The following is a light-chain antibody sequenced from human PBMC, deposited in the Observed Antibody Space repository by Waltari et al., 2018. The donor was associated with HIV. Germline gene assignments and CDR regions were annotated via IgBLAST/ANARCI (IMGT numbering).Light chain of an antibody. J-gene: IGKJ2*01. Sequence: DIVLTHSPDPLAVSLGERATINCKSSQNALNGSTNKNSLAWYQQKSGQPPKLLIYWASTRESGVPERFRGSGSGTDFTLTISSLQAADVAVYYCQQHYTSPYTFGQGTKLEIK. CDR3: QQHYTSPYT. CDR1: QNALNGSTNKNS. V-gene: IGKV4-1*01. CDR2: WAS.